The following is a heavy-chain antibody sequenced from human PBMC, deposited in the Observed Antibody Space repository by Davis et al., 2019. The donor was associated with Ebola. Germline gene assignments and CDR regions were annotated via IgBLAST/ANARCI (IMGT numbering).Heavy chain of an antibody. CDR1: GFSFSSYS. D-gene: IGHD3-10*01. Sequence: GGSLRLSCAASGFSFSSYSKNWVRQAPGKGLEWLSYISTSSRTIYYADSVKGRFTISRDNAKNSLYLQMNSLRDEDTAVYYCARAGLLWFGELLYQDYGMDVWGQGTTVTVSS. CDR3: ARAGLLWFGELLYQDYGMDV. V-gene: IGHV3-48*02. CDR2: ISTSSRTI. J-gene: IGHJ6*02.